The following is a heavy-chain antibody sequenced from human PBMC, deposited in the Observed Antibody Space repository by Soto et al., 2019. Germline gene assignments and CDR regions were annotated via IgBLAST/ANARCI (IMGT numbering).Heavy chain of an antibody. CDR3: ARGDYYDSSGGPTFDS. Sequence: QVHLQESGPGLVKPSETLSLTCTVSGGSFRGYYWSWIRQAPGKGLEWIGYIFYNWATTYNPSLKSRVTISLDTSRTQFSLRLGSVTAADTAIYYCARGDYYDSSGGPTFDSWGQGTLVAVSS. J-gene: IGHJ4*02. V-gene: IGHV4-59*13. CDR1: GGSFRGYY. D-gene: IGHD3-22*01. CDR2: IFYNWAT.